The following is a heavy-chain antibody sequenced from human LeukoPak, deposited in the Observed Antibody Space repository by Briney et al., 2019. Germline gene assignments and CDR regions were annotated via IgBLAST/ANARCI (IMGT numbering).Heavy chain of an antibody. CDR2: INPNSGGT. V-gene: IGHV1-2*02. CDR3: ARGQGVTMVRGVIITQRETHNWFDP. CDR1: GYTFTGYY. J-gene: IGHJ5*02. D-gene: IGHD3-10*01. Sequence: ASVKVSCKASGYTFTGYYMHWVRQAPGQGLEWMGWINPNSGGTNYAQKFQGRVTMTRDTSISTAYMELSSLRSEDTAVYYCARGQGVTMVRGVIITQRETHNWFDPWGQGTLVTVSS.